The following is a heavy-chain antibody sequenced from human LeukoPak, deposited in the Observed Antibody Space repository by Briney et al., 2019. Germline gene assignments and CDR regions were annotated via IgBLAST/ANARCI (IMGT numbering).Heavy chain of an antibody. CDR2: ISYTGST. D-gene: IGHD2-2*01. CDR1: GGPVSSFSYY. J-gene: IGHJ5*02. V-gene: IGHV4-61*01. Sequence: PSETLSLTCTVSGGPVSSFSYYWSWIRQPPGKRLEWIGYISYTGSTNYTPSLKSRVTISVDTSKNQFSLNLSSVTAADTAVYYCARLYCSRTSCYYASWGQGTLVTVSS. CDR3: ARLYCSRTSCYYAS.